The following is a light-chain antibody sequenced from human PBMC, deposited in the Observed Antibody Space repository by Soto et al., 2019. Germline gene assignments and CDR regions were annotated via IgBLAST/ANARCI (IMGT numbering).Light chain of an antibody. Sequence: DTVLPQTQYCLAVRLLDRATINCKSSHNILYSSDNKNYLSWYQQRPGQPPKLLFYWASTRESGVPDRFSGSGSGTHFTLTITSLQAEDVAVYYCQQYYSSPPTFGQGTKVDIK. CDR1: HNILYSSDNKNY. V-gene: IGKV4-1*01. J-gene: IGKJ1*01. CDR3: QQYYSSPPT. CDR2: WAS.